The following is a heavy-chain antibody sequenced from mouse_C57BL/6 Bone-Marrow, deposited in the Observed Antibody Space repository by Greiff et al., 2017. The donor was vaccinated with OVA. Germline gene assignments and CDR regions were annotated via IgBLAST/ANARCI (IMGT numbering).Heavy chain of an antibody. Sequence: DVHLVESGEGLVKPGGSLKLSCAASGFTFSSYAMSWVRQTPEKRLEWVAYISSGGDYIYYADTVKGRFTISRDNARNTLYLQMSSLKSEDTAMYYCTRWGYGAWFAYWGQGTLVTVSA. J-gene: IGHJ3*01. CDR3: TRWGYGAWFAY. D-gene: IGHD2-2*01. CDR2: ISSGGDYI. V-gene: IGHV5-9-1*02. CDR1: GFTFSSYA.